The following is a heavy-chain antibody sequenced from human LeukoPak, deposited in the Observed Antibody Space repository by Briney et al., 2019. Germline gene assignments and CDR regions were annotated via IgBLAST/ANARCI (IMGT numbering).Heavy chain of an antibody. CDR1: GYTFTSYG. D-gene: IGHD3-10*01. CDR3: ARDGVTMVRGVPYYFYYGMDV. CDR2: ISTYNGNT. Sequence: ASVKVSCKASGYTFTSYGISWVRQAPGQGLEWMGWISTYNGNTNYAQNLQGRVTMSTDRSTSTAYMELRSLGSDDTAVYYCARDGVTMVRGVPYYFYYGMDVWGQGTTVTVSS. V-gene: IGHV1-18*01. J-gene: IGHJ6*02.